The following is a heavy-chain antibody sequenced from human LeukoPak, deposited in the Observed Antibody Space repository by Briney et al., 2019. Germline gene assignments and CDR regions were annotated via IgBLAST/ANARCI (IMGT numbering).Heavy chain of an antibody. D-gene: IGHD6-13*01. J-gene: IGHJ4*02. CDR3: ARRAAAGTALDY. V-gene: IGHV1-8*03. CDR2: MNPNSGNT. Sequence: ASMKLSCKASGYTFTRYDINWERQATGQGLEWMGWMNPNSGNTGYAQKFQGRVTITRNTSINTAYMELSSLRSEDTAVYYCARRAAAGTALDYWGQGTLVTVSS. CDR1: GYTFTRYD.